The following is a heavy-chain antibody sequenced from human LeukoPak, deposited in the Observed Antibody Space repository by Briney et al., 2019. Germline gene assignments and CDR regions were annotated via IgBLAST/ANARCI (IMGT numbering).Heavy chain of an antibody. CDR2: VSGSGDST. D-gene: IGHD1-14*01. V-gene: IGHV3-23*01. CDR3: AKDFPDTRRGHYFDY. J-gene: IGHJ4*02. CDR1: GFTFNNYA. Sequence: PGGSLRLSCAASGFTFNNYAMNWVRQAPGKGLEWVSAVSGSGDSTHYANSVRGRFTISRDNSKNTLYLQMNSLRAEDTAVYYCAKDFPDTRRGHYFDYWGQGTLVTVSS.